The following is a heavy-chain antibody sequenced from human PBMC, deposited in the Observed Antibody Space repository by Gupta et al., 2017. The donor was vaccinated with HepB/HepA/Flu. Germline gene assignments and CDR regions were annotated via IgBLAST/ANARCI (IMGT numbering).Heavy chain of an antibody. CDR3: ARGRGDFWSGYLLRP. CDR1: GGSFSGYY. D-gene: IGHD3-3*01. V-gene: IGHV4-34*01. J-gene: IGHJ5*02. CDR2: INHSGST. Sequence: QVQLQQWGAGLLKPSETLSLTCAVYGGSFSGYYWSWIRQPPGKGLEWIGEINHSGSTNYNPSLKSRVTISVDTSKNQFSLKLSSVTAADTAVYYCARGRGDFWSGYLLRPWGQGTLVTVSS.